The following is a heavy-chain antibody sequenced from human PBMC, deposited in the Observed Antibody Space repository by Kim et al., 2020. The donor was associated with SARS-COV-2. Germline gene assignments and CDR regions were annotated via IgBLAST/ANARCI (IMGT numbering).Heavy chain of an antibody. V-gene: IGHV4-59*01. Sequence: SETLSLTCNVSGGSISNYYWSWIRQSPGKGLEWIGFIYYTGSTNYNPSFKSRVSISLDTSKNQFSLRLTSVTAADTAVYYCSRDGPFGCNYFFDYWGQG. D-gene: IGHD5-12*01. CDR1: GGSISNYY. J-gene: IGHJ4*02. CDR2: IYYTGST. CDR3: SRDGPFGCNYFFDY.